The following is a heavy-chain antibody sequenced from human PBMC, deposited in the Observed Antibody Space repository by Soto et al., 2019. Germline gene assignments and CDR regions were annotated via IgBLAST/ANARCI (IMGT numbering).Heavy chain of an antibody. Sequence: SETLSLTCTVSGGSVSSGSYYWSWIRQPPGKGLEWIGYIYYSGSTNYNPSLKSRVTISVDTSKNQFSLKLSSVTAADTAVYYCARGYFDWLLYFQHWGQGTLVTVSS. D-gene: IGHD3-9*01. CDR1: GGSVSSGSYY. CDR3: ARGYFDWLLYFQH. CDR2: IYYSGST. V-gene: IGHV4-61*01. J-gene: IGHJ1*01.